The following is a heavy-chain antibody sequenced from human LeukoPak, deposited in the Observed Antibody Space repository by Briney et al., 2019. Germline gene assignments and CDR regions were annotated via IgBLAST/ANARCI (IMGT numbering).Heavy chain of an antibody. Sequence: SETLSLTCSVSDDSVGGGGYYWNWIRQPPGTGLEWIGCVYYSGSTNYNPSLKSRVAMSVDTSRNQFSLRLSSVTAADTAVYYCARVKGSGYYYVFDYWGQGTLVTVSS. CDR2: VYYSGST. CDR1: DDSVGGGGYY. CDR3: ARVKGSGYYYVFDY. V-gene: IGHV4-61*08. J-gene: IGHJ4*02. D-gene: IGHD3-22*01.